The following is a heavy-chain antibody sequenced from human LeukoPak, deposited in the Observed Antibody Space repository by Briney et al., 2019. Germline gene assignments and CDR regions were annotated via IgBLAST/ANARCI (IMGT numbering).Heavy chain of an antibody. J-gene: IGHJ4*02. V-gene: IGHV3-43*02. Sequence: GGSLRLSCAASGFTFDDYAMHWVRQAPGKGLVWVSLIGGDGGSAYYADSVRGRFTISRDNSRNSLYLQMNSLRTEDTALYYCAKERSDYYDSSGYEDYFDYWGQGTLVTVSS. CDR1: GFTFDDYA. D-gene: IGHD3-22*01. CDR2: IGGDGGSA. CDR3: AKERSDYYDSSGYEDYFDY.